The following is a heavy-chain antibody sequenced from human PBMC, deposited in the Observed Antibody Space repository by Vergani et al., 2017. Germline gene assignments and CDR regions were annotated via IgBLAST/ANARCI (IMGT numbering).Heavy chain of an antibody. D-gene: IGHD5-12*01. CDR1: GYTFTGYY. V-gene: IGHV1-2*02. CDR2: INPNSGGT. Sequence: QVQLVQSGAEVKKPGASVKVSCKASGYTFTGYYMHWVRQAPGQGLEWMGWINPNSGGTNYAQKFQGRVTMTRDTSISTAYMELGRLRSDDTAVYYCARARLYSGYDAKVSWFDPWGQGTLVTVSS. CDR3: ARARLYSGYDAKVSWFDP. J-gene: IGHJ5*02.